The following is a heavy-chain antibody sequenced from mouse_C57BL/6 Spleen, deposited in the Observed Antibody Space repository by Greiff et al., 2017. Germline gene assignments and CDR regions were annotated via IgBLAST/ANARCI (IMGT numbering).Heavy chain of an antibody. D-gene: IGHD1-1*01. Sequence: EVQLVESGGGLVQPKGSLKLSCAASGFSFNTYAMNWVRQAPGKGLEWVARIRSKSNNYATYYADSVKDRFTISRDDSESMLYLQMNNLKTEDTAMYYCVRHSVATVVATDAMDYWGQGTSVTVSS. V-gene: IGHV10-1*01. CDR1: GFSFNTYA. CDR3: VRHSVATVVATDAMDY. CDR2: IRSKSNNYAT. J-gene: IGHJ4*01.